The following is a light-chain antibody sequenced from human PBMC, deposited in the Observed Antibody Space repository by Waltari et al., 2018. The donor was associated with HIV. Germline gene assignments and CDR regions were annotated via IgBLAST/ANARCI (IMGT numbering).Light chain of an antibody. J-gene: IGKJ4*01. CDR2: GAS. CDR3: QQYNNWRRT. V-gene: IGKV3-15*01. Sequence: EIVMTQSPATLSVSPGERATLSCRASQSVSTNLAWYQQIPGQAPRLLIYGASTRASGIPVRFSGSGSGTEFTLTINSLQSEDFAVYYCQQYNNWRRTFGGGTKVEIK. CDR1: QSVSTN.